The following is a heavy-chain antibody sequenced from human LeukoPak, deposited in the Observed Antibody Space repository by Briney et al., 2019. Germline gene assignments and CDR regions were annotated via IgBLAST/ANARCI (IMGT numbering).Heavy chain of an antibody. CDR3: ARHGGVRYYYDSTGYH. Sequence: SETLSLTCTVSGGSISSYYWTWIRQPPGKGLEWIGYIYYIGSTNNNPSLKSRVTISVDTSKNQFSLKLRSVTAADTAVYYCARHGGVRYYYDSTGYHWGQGTLVTVSS. J-gene: IGHJ5*02. D-gene: IGHD3-22*01. V-gene: IGHV4-59*08. CDR1: GGSISSYY. CDR2: IYYIGST.